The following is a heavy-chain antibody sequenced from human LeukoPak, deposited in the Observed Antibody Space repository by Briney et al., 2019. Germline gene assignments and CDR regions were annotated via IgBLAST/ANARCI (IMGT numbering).Heavy chain of an antibody. V-gene: IGHV3-48*03. CDR1: GFTFSSYE. CDR3: ARDPYSGNYGAYYYYYMDV. D-gene: IGHD1-26*01. J-gene: IGHJ6*03. Sequence: GGSLRLSCAASGFTFSSYEMNWVRQAPGKGLEWISYISSSGTTIYYADSVKGRFTISRDNAKNSLYLQMDSLRVEGTAVYYCARDPYSGNYGAYYYYYMDVWGKGTTVTISS. CDR2: ISSSGTTI.